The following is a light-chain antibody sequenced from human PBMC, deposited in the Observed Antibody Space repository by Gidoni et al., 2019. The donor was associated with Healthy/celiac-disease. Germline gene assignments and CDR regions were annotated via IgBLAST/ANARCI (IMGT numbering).Light chain of an antibody. CDR3: QQYDNLRALT. CDR1: QDMSNY. J-gene: IGKJ4*01. CDR2: DAS. Sequence: DIQMTQSPSSLSASVGDRVTITRQASQDMSNYLNWYQQKPAKATKLLIYDASNLETGVPSRFSGSGSGTAFTFPISSLQPEDIATSYCQQYDNLRALTFXGXTKVEIK. V-gene: IGKV1-33*01.